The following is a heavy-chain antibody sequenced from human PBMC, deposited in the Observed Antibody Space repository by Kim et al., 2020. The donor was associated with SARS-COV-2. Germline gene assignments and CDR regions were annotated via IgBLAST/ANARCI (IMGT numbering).Heavy chain of an antibody. Sequence: GGSLRLSCAASGFNFNNYSMNWVRQAPGKGLEWISYISGIRNIKYYADSVKGRFTISRDNAKNSLYLQMNRLRDEDTAVYYFVIDWSGVYDMDVGGQGTTVSVYS. V-gene: IGHV3-48*02. CDR1: GFNFNNYS. D-gene: IGHD7-27*01. J-gene: IGHJ6*02. CDR2: ISGIRNIK. CDR3: VIDWSGVYDMDV.